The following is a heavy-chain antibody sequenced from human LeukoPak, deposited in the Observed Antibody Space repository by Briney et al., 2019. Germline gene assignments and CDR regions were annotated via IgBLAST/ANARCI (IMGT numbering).Heavy chain of an antibody. CDR1: GGSFSGYY. CDR3: ARSYYYYGMDV. J-gene: IGHJ6*02. Sequence: SETLSLTCAVYGGSFSGYYWSWIRQPPGKGLEWIGEINHSGSTNYNPSLKSRVTISVDTSKNQFSLKLSSVTAADTAVYYCARSYYYYGMDVWGQGTTVTVSS. CDR2: INHSGST. V-gene: IGHV4-34*01.